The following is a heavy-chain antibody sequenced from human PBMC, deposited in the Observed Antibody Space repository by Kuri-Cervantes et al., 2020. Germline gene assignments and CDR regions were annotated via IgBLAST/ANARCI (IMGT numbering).Heavy chain of an antibody. J-gene: IGHJ4*02. CDR1: GYTFTSYD. D-gene: IGHD6-13*01. V-gene: IGHV1-2*02. Sequence: ASVKVSCKASGYTFTSYDIDWVRQAPGQGLEWMGWINPNSGGTNYAQKFQGRVTMTRDTSISTAYMELSRLRSDDTAVYYCARGPPYSSSWSVDYWGQGTLVTVSS. CDR3: ARGPPYSSSWSVDY. CDR2: INPNSGGT.